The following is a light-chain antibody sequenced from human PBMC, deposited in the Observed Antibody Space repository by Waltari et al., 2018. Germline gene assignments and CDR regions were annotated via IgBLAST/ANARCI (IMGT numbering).Light chain of an antibody. CDR2: FAS. J-gene: IGKJ5*01. CDR3: MQALQTPIT. V-gene: IGKV2-28*01. CDR1: QTLLQSNGYNY. Sequence: IVMTQSPLSLPVTPGEPASISCKSSQTLLQSNGYNYLDWYLQKQGQSRQLLISFASTRASGVPDRFSGSGSGTEFTLKISRVEAEDIGVYYCMQALQTPITFGQGTRLE.